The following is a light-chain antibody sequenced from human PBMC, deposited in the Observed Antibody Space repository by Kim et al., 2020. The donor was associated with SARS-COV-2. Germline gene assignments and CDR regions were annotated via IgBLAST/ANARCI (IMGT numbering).Light chain of an antibody. Sequence: ASVGARITITCRASQGINNYLAWYQQKAGEPPKLLIYAASALQSGVPSRFSGSGSGTDFTLTVTSLQPEDVATYYCQKYDSAPWTLGQGTKVDIK. CDR1: QGINNY. CDR3: QKYDSAPWT. CDR2: AAS. V-gene: IGKV1-27*01. J-gene: IGKJ1*01.